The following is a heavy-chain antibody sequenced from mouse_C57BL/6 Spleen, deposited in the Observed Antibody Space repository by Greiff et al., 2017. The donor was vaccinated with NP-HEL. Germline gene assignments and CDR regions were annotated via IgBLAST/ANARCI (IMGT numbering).Heavy chain of an antibody. CDR3: ARRGYGSSSWFAY. J-gene: IGHJ3*01. V-gene: IGHV2-2*01. Sequence: QVHVKQSGPGLVQPSQSLSITCTVSGFSLTSYGVHWVRQSPGKGLEWLGVIWSGGSTDYNAAFISRLSISKDNSKSQVFFKMNSLQADDTAIYYCARRGYGSSSWFAYWGQGTLVTVSA. CDR1: GFSLTSYG. CDR2: IWSGGST. D-gene: IGHD1-1*01.